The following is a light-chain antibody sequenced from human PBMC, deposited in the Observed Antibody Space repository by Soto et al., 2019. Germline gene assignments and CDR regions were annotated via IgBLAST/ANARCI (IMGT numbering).Light chain of an antibody. Sequence: QSVLTQPASASGSPGQSVTISCTGTSGDVGGYNYFSWYQQHPGKAPKLMIFEISERPSGVPDRFSGSKSGNTASLTVSGLQAEDEADYYCSSYSGSNNYVFGTGTKLTVL. CDR2: EIS. V-gene: IGLV2-8*01. CDR1: SGDVGGYNY. J-gene: IGLJ1*01. CDR3: SSYSGSNNYV.